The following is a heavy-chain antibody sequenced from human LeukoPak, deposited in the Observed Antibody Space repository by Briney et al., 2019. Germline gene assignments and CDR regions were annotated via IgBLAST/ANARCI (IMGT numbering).Heavy chain of an antibody. CDR2: ISSSGSTI. CDR3: ARDPPHYDIFSPYGMDV. D-gene: IGHD3-9*01. J-gene: IGHJ6*02. V-gene: IGHV3-11*01. CDR1: GFTFSSYA. Sequence: PGGSLRLSCAASGFTFSSYAMSWIRQAPGKGLEWVSYISSSGSTIYYADSVKGRFTISRDNAKNSLYLQMNSLRAEDTAVYYCARDPPHYDIFSPYGMDVWGQGTTVTVSS.